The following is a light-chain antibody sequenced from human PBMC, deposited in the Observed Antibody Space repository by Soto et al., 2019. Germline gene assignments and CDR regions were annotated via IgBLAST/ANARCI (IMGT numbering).Light chain of an antibody. CDR2: GAS. V-gene: IGKV3-20*01. Sequence: EIELTQSPGTLALSPGEGATLSCRASQSVSKYLAWYQQKPGQAPRLLIYGASSRATGIPDCFSGSGSGTDFTLTISRLEPEDFAVYYCQQYGGSPQTFGQGTKVEIK. J-gene: IGKJ1*01. CDR1: QSVSKY. CDR3: QQYGGSPQT.